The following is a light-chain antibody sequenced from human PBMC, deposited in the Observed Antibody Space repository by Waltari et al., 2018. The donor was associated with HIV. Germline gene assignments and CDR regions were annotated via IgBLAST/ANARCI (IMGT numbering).Light chain of an antibody. CDR1: SSDIGAYNY. J-gene: IGLJ2*01. CDR3: SSYAGSDNRVV. Sequence: QSALTQPPSASGSPGQSVTISCTGTSSDIGAYNYVSWYQQHPGKAPKLMIYEVIKRPSGFPDRFSGAKSGNVASLTVSGLQDDDEADFYCSSYAGSDNRVVFGGGTKLTVL. V-gene: IGLV2-8*01. CDR2: EVI.